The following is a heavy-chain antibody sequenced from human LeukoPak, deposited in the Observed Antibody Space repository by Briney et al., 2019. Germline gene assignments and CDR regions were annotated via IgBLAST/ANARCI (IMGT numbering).Heavy chain of an antibody. CDR3: ARKEFGESFDY. CDR2: ISSSGSTI. Sequence: GGSLRLSCAASGFTFSSYWMHWVRQAPGKGLEWVSYISSSGSTIYYADSVKGRFTISRDNAKNSLYLQMNSLRAEDTAVYYCARKEFGESFDYWGQGTLVTVSS. CDR1: GFTFSSYW. V-gene: IGHV3-48*04. D-gene: IGHD3-10*01. J-gene: IGHJ4*02.